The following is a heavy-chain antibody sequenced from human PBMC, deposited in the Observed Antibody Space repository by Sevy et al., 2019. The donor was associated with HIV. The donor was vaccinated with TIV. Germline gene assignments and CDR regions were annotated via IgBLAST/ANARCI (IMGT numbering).Heavy chain of an antibody. Sequence: GGSRLSCAASGFIFSNHGMHWVRQAPGKGLEWVARIWYDGSDTYYGESVKGRFTISRDNSKNTVDLQMNSLRVEDTAVYYCARDVDSNYDGIDAWGQGTTVTVSS. CDR1: GFIFSNHG. CDR2: IWYDGSDT. CDR3: ARDVDSNYDGIDA. D-gene: IGHD4-4*01. J-gene: IGHJ6*02. V-gene: IGHV3-33*01.